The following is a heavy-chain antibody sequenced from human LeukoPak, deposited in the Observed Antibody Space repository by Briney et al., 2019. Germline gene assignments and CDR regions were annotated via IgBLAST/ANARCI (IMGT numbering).Heavy chain of an antibody. Sequence: GASLKISCKGSGYSFTSYWIGWVRQMPGKGLEWMGIIYPGDSDTRYSPSFQGQVTISADKSISTAYLQWSSLKASDTAMYYCARAYSGSYATWPNWFDPWGQGTLVTVSS. CDR2: IYPGDSDT. CDR3: ARAYSGSYATWPNWFDP. D-gene: IGHD1-26*01. J-gene: IGHJ5*02. CDR1: GYSFTSYW. V-gene: IGHV5-51*01.